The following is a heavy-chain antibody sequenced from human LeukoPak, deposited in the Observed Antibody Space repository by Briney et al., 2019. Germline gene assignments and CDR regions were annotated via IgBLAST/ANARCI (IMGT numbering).Heavy chain of an antibody. CDR3: ARDPRSRGWLRSSASY. CDR2: INSDGSST. Sequence: GGSLRLSCAASGFTFSSHWVHWVRQAPGKGLVWVSRINSDGSSTSYADSVKGRFTISRDNAKNTLYLQMNSLRAEDTAVYYCARDPRSRGWLRSSASYWGQGTLVTVSS. V-gene: IGHV3-74*01. J-gene: IGHJ4*02. CDR1: GFTFSSHW. D-gene: IGHD5-12*01.